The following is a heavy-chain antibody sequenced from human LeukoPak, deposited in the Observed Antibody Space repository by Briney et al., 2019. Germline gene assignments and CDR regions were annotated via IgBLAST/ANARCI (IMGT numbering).Heavy chain of an antibody. V-gene: IGHV4-4*07. J-gene: IGHJ4*02. CDR3: AIQLWPAAPFDY. D-gene: IGHD5-18*01. CDR1: GGSISSYY. Sequence: PSETLSLTCTVSGGSISSYYWSWIRQPAGKGLEWIGRIYTSGSTNYNPSLKSRVTMSVDTSKNQFSLKLSSATAADTAVYYCAIQLWPAAPFDYWGQGTLVTVSS. CDR2: IYTSGST.